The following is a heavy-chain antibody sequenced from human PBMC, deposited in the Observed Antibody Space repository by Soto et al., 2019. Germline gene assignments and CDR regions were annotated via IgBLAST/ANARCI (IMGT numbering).Heavy chain of an antibody. D-gene: IGHD2-2*01. V-gene: IGHV3-9*01. CDR1: GFTFDDYV. CDR2: ISWNSGSI. J-gene: IGHJ6*02. CDR3: AKEDCSTTSCYMDV. Sequence: GGSLRLSCACSGFTFDDYVMHWVRQAPGKGLEWVSGISWNSGSIGFADSVKGRFTVSRDNAKNSLYLQMNSLRAEDTALYYCAKEDCSTTSCYMDVWGQGTTVPVSS.